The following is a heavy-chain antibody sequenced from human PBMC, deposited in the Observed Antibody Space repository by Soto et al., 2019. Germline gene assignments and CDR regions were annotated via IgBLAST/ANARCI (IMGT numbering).Heavy chain of an antibody. CDR2: LTVTGDSA. J-gene: IGHJ6*03. CDR3: AKNGCSYPAGYPYYYYVDV. V-gene: IGHV3-23*01. D-gene: IGHD2-15*01. Sequence: EVQLLESGGGLVQPGGSLRLSCAASGFRLSDSAVSWVRQAPGKGLEWVSSLTVTGDSAFYSDSVKGRFTISRDISKSTLYLQRNSRRAEDTAVYDCAKNGCSYPAGYPYYYYVDVWGRGTTVTVSS. CDR1: GFRLSDSA.